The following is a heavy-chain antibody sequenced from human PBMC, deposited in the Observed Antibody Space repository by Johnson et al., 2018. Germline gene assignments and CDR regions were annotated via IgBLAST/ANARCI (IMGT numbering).Heavy chain of an antibody. CDR1: AGSISSYY. CDR2: VYYSGNT. CDR3: AGGTFHFDSSAPGPFQH. D-gene: IGHD3-22*01. V-gene: IGHV4-59*01. J-gene: IGHJ1*01. Sequence: QVQLQESGPGLVKPSETLSLTCPVSAGSISSYYWNWIRQPPGKGLEWIGSVYYSGNTNSSTSLTSRVTISIDTSQSQFSLKHTSVTAADPAVYDCAGGTFHFDSSAPGPFQHWGQGTLVTVSS.